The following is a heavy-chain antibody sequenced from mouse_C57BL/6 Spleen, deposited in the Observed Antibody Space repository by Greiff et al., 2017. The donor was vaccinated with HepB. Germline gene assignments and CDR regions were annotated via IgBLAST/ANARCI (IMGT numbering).Heavy chain of an antibody. J-gene: IGHJ3*01. CDR2: ISSGGSYT. D-gene: IGHD2-3*01. V-gene: IGHV5-6*01. CDR3: ARLDGYYEAWFAY. CDR1: GFTFSSYG. Sequence: EVQLVESGGDLVKPGGSLKLSCAASGFTFSSYGMSWVRQTPDKRLEWVATISSGGSYTYYPDSVKGRFTISRDNAKNNLYLQMSSLKSEDTAMYYCARLDGYYEAWFAYWGQGTLVTVSA.